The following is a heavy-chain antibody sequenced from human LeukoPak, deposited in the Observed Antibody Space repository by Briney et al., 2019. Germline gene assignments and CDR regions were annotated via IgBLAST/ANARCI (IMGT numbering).Heavy chain of an antibody. D-gene: IGHD3-22*01. CDR1: GYTFTGYY. V-gene: IGHV1-2*02. Sequence: GASVKVSCKASGYTFTGYYMHWVRHAPGQGLEWMGGSNPNSGGTNYAQKFQDRVTMTRDTSISTAYMELSRLRSDDTAVYYCARVLLTYYFDSSGYYDYWGQGTLVTVSS. CDR3: ARVLLTYYFDSSGYYDY. J-gene: IGHJ4*02. CDR2: SNPNSGGT.